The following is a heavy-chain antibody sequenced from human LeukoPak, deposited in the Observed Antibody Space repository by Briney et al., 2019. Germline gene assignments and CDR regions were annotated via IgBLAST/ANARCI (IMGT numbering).Heavy chain of an antibody. Sequence: GGSLRLSCAASGFTFSRYSMNWVRQAPGKGLEWVSYISSSSRTIHYADSVKGRFTISRDNAKNSLYLQMNSLRTEDTAVYYCARRGYSSGWNRFDYWGQGTLVTVSS. J-gene: IGHJ4*02. CDR1: GFTFSRYS. CDR2: ISSSSRTI. D-gene: IGHD6-25*01. CDR3: ARRGYSSGWNRFDY. V-gene: IGHV3-48*01.